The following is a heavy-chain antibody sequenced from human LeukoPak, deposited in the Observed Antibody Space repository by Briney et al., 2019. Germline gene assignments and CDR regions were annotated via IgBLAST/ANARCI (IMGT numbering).Heavy chain of an antibody. D-gene: IGHD5-18*01. Sequence: GGSLRLSCAGSGFTFSSYWMSWVRQAPGKGLEWVANIKQDGSEKYYVDSVKGRFSISRDNAKTSLYLQMNSLRAEDTAVYYCARHFSGVTGYTYGRGIDYWGQGTLVTVSS. J-gene: IGHJ4*02. CDR2: IKQDGSEK. V-gene: IGHV3-7*01. CDR1: GFTFSSYW. CDR3: ARHFSGVTGYTYGRGIDY.